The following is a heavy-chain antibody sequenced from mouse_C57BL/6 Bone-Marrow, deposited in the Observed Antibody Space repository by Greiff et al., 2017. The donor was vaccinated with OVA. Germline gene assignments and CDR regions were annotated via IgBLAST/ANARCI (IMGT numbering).Heavy chain of an antibody. J-gene: IGHJ4*01. Sequence: QVQLKQPGAELVRPGSSVKLSCKASGYTFTSYWMHWVKQRPIQGLEWIGNIDPSDSETHYNQKFKDKATLTVDKSSSTAYMQLSSLTSEDSAVYYCARWDGYDGSFYAMDYWGQGTSVTVSS. D-gene: IGHD2-3*01. CDR1: GYTFTSYW. CDR2: IDPSDSET. V-gene: IGHV1-52*01. CDR3: ARWDGYDGSFYAMDY.